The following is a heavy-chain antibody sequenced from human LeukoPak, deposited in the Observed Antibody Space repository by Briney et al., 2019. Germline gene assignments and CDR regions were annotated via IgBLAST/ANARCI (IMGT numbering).Heavy chain of an antibody. CDR2: IGGNSYYT. Sequence: PGGSLRLSCAASGFTFSDYYMSWIRQTPEKGLEWVSYIGGNSYYTNYADSVKGRFTISRDNAKNSLYLQMSSLRVEDTAVYYCARGDGGNSAFDYWGQGNLVTVSS. D-gene: IGHD4-23*01. CDR3: ARGDGGNSAFDY. J-gene: IGHJ4*02. V-gene: IGHV3-11*05. CDR1: GFTFSDYY.